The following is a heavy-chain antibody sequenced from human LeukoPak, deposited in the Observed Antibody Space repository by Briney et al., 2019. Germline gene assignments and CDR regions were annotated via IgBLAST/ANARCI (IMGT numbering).Heavy chain of an antibody. CDR2: INHSGST. CDR1: GGSFSGYY. Sequence: SETLSLTCAVYGGSFSGYYWSWIRQPPGKGLEWIGEINHSGSTNYNPSLKSRVTISVDTSKNQFSLKLSSVTAADTAVCYCARGHFVYDSSGYNDYWGQGTLVTVSS. D-gene: IGHD3-22*01. V-gene: IGHV4-34*01. J-gene: IGHJ4*02. CDR3: ARGHFVYDSSGYNDY.